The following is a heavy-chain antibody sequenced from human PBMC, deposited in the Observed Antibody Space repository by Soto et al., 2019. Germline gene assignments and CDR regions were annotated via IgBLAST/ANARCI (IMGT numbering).Heavy chain of an antibody. Sequence: QVKLQESGPGLVKPSETLSLTSPVLGGSTSIYYWSWIRQPPGKGLEWIGYIYYSGSTNYNPSLKRRVTISVDASKNQVSLKLSSVTAADTAVYYCARRYGSSFDIWGQGTKVTVSS. CDR2: IYYSGST. D-gene: IGHD3-10*01. CDR3: ARRYGSSFDI. CDR1: GGSTSIYY. J-gene: IGHJ3*02. V-gene: IGHV4-59*08.